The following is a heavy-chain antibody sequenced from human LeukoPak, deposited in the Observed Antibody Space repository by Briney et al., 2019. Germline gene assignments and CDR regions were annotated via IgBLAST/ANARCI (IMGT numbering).Heavy chain of an antibody. CDR3: ARGDYYGSGSSLGFDP. D-gene: IGHD3-10*01. J-gene: IGHJ5*02. CDR1: GYTFTGYY. Sequence: GASVKVSCKASGYTFTGYYMHWVRQAPGQGLEWMVRINPNSGGTNYPQKFQGRVTMTRDTSISTAYMELSRLRSDDTAVYYCARGDYYGSGSSLGFDPWGQGTLVTVSS. CDR2: INPNSGGT. V-gene: IGHV1-2*06.